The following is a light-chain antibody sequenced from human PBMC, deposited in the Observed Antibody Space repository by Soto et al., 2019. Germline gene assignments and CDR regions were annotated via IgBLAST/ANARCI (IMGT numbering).Light chain of an antibody. CDR1: QSVSSSY. V-gene: IGKV3-20*01. Sequence: EIVMTQSPATLSLSPGERATLSCRASQSVSSSYLAWYQQKPGQAPRLIIYGASSRDTGIPDRFSGSGAGTDCTRTISRLEPADFEVDYCQQYTNWPLIFGQGTRLEI. J-gene: IGKJ5*01. CDR3: QQYTNWPLI. CDR2: GAS.